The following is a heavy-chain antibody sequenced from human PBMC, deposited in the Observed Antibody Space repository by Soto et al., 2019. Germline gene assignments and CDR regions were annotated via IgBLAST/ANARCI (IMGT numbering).Heavy chain of an antibody. CDR3: ARHDFGGCYLRSYWFDP. Sequence: QLQLQESGPGLVKPSETQSLTCTVSGGSISSSSYYWGWIRQPPGKGLEWIGSIYYSGSTYYNPSLKSRVTISVDTSKNQFSLKLSSVTAADTAVYYCARHDFGGCYLRSYWFDPWGQGTLVTVSS. D-gene: IGHD1-26*01. J-gene: IGHJ5*02. CDR1: GGSISSSSYY. V-gene: IGHV4-39*01. CDR2: IYYSGST.